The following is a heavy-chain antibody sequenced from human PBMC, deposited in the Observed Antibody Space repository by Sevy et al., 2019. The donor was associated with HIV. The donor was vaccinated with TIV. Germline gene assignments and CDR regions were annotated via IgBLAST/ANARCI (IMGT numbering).Heavy chain of an antibody. Sequence: ASVKVSCKASGYTFTNYHITWVRQAPGQGLEWMGRITPNNGDTNYAPRLQGRVTMTTDTSTSTVYMELRSLRSDDTAVYYCARAPSGSQGPGQYFHHWGQGTLVTVSS. D-gene: IGHD1-26*01. J-gene: IGHJ1*01. CDR1: GYTFTNYH. CDR2: ITPNNGDT. CDR3: ARAPSGSQGPGQYFHH. V-gene: IGHV1-18*01.